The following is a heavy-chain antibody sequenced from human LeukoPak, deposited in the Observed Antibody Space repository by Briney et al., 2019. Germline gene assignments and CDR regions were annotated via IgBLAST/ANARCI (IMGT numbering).Heavy chain of an antibody. CDR2: IYYSGST. Sequence: SETQTLTCTVSGGSISSYYWSWIRQPPGKGLEWIGYIYYSGSTNYNPSLMSRVTISVDTSKDQFSLSLASVTAADTAVYYCARYDGSWYALDYWGQGTLVTVSS. CDR3: ARYDGSWYALDY. J-gene: IGHJ4*02. V-gene: IGHV4-59*08. D-gene: IGHD6-13*01. CDR1: GGSISSYY.